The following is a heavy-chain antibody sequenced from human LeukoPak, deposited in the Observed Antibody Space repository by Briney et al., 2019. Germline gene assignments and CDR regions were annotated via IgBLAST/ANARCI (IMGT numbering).Heavy chain of an antibody. CDR1: GFTFSSFW. D-gene: IGHD3-3*01. CDR3: AREEDFWSGYLDY. CDR2: INSDGSST. J-gene: IGHJ4*02. Sequence: GGSLRLSCAASGFTFSSFWMHWVRQAPGKGLVWVSRINSDGSSTSYADSVKGRFTISRDNAKNTLYLQMNSLGAEDTAVYYCAREEDFWSGYLDYWGQGTLVTVSS. V-gene: IGHV3-74*01.